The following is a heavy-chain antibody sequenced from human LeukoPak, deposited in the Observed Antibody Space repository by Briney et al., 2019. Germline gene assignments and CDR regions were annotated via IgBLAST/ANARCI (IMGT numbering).Heavy chain of an antibody. CDR3: ARHVRGTTRNYYFDY. CDR1: GGSISSSSYY. D-gene: IGHD1-1*01. V-gene: IGHV4-39*01. Sequence: SETLSLTCTVSGGSISSSSYYWGWLRQPPGKGLEWIVSIYYSGSTYYNPSLKSRVTISVDTSKNQFSLKLSSVTAADTAVYYCARHVRGTTRNYYFDYWGQGTLVTVSS. J-gene: IGHJ4*02. CDR2: IYYSGST.